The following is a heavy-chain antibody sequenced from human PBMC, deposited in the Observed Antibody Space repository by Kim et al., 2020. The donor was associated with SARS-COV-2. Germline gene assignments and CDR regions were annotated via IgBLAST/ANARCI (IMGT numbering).Heavy chain of an antibody. CDR1: GGSISSYY. V-gene: IGHV4-4*07. J-gene: IGHJ6*02. CDR3: ARDGQLASSRYYGMDV. Sequence: SETLSLTCTVSGGSISSYYWSWIRQPAGKGLEWIGRIYTSGSTNYNPSLKSRVTMSVDTSKNQFSLKLSSVTAADTAVYYCARDGQLASSRYYGMDVWGQGTTVTVSS. D-gene: IGHD6-6*01. CDR2: IYTSGST.